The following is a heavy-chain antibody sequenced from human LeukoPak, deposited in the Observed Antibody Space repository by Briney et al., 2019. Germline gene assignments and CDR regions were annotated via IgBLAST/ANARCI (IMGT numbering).Heavy chain of an antibody. CDR2: IYYSGTT. Sequence: PSETLSLTCTVSGGSISNYYLSWIRQPPGKGLEWIGYIYYSGTTNFNPSLKSRVTISVDTSKNQFSLNLTSVTAADTAVYYCARHPGKVAEHFDYWGRGTLVTVSS. V-gene: IGHV4-59*08. J-gene: IGHJ4*02. D-gene: IGHD6-19*01. CDR1: GGSISNYY. CDR3: ARHPGKVAEHFDY.